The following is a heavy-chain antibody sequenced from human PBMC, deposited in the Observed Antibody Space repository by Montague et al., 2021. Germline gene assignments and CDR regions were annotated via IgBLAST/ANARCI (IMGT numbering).Heavy chain of an antibody. CDR2: ISGKSSYI. CDR1: DSPSSSYT. CDR3: ARENWGSGRAFDI. V-gene: IGHV3-21*01. Sequence: SLSLSLSAFDSPSSSYTINWVRQAPGKGLEWVSYISGKSSYIYYAASVEGRFTISRDNAKNSLFLQMNSLRAEDTAVYYCARENWGSGRAFDIWGQGTMVTVSS. J-gene: IGHJ3*02. D-gene: IGHD3-10*01.